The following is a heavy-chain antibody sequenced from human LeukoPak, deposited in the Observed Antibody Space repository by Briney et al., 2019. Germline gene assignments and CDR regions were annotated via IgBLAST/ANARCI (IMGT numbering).Heavy chain of an antibody. V-gene: IGHV3-30*04. Sequence: PGGSLRLSCAASGFTFSSYAMHWLRQAPGKGLEWVAVISYDGSNKYYADSVKGRFTISRDNSKNTLYLQMNSLRAEDAAVYYCARALLWFGEFPGGDYWGQGTLVTVSS. CDR3: ARALLWFGEFPGGDY. J-gene: IGHJ4*02. CDR2: ISYDGSNK. D-gene: IGHD3-10*01. CDR1: GFTFSSYA.